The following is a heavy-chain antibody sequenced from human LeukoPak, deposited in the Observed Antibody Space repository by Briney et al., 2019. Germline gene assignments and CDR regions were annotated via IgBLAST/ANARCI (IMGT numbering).Heavy chain of an antibody. D-gene: IGHD2-2*02. Sequence: PGGSLRLSCAASGFTFSSYAMHWVRQAPGKGLEWVAVISYDGSNKYYADSVKGRFTISRDNSKNTLYLQMNSLRAEDTAVYYCARDPRRVVPAAIPDYWGQGTLVTVSS. CDR2: ISYDGSNK. CDR1: GFTFSSYA. CDR3: ARDPRRVVPAAIPDY. V-gene: IGHV3-30-3*01. J-gene: IGHJ4*02.